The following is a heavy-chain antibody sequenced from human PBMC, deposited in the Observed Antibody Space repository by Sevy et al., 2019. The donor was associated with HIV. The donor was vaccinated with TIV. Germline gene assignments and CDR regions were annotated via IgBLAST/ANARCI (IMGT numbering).Heavy chain of an antibody. CDR3: ARGENLNYAEY. CDR2: ISGLSNYI. Sequence: GGSLRLSCAASGFTFNSYSINWVRQAPGKGLEWVSYISGLSNYIYYADSLKGRFTISRDNAKDSVYLQMNSLRVEDTAVYYCARGENLNYAEYWGQGILVTVSA. J-gene: IGHJ4*02. V-gene: IGHV3-21*01. CDR1: GFTFNSYS. D-gene: IGHD1-7*01.